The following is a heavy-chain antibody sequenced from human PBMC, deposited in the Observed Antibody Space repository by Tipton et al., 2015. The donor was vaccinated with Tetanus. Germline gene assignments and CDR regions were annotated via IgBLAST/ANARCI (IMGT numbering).Heavy chain of an antibody. CDR1: GGSISSYY. J-gene: IGHJ4*02. CDR3: AKPYPTDILTGYYATFDY. Sequence: TLSLTCTLSGGSISSYYWSWVRQPPGKGLEWLGYVFYSGSTDLNPSLKSRVTISVDTSNNLFSLKLTSVTTADTAVYYCAKPYPTDILTGYYATFDYWGQGTLVTVSS. CDR2: VFYSGST. D-gene: IGHD3-9*01. V-gene: IGHV4-59*01.